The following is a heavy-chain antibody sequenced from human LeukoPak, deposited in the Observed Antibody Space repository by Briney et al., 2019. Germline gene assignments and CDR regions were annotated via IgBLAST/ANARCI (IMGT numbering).Heavy chain of an antibody. D-gene: IGHD4-17*01. V-gene: IGHV1-3*01. J-gene: IGHJ5*02. CDR3: ATDYGDYGDWFDP. Sequence: ASVKVSCKASGYTFTSYAMHWVRQAPGQRLEWMGWINAGNGNTKYSQKFQGRVTITRDTSASTDYMELSSLRSEDKAVYYCATDYGDYGDWFDPWGQGTLVTVSS. CDR1: GYTFTSYA. CDR2: INAGNGNT.